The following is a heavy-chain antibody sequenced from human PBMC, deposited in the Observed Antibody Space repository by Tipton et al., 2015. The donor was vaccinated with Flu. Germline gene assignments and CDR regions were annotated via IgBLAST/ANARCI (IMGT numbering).Heavy chain of an antibody. J-gene: IGHJ6*03. CDR2: IIPIFGTA. V-gene: IGHV1-69*01. CDR3: ARGIADDYSYYYYYMDV. D-gene: IGHD4-11*01. CDR1: GGTFSSYA. Sequence: QSGPEVKKPGSSVKVSCKASGGTFSSYAISWVRQAPGQGLEWMGGIIPIFGTANYAQKFQGRVTITADESTSTAYMELSSLRSEDTAVYYCARGIADDYSYYYYYMDVWGKGTTVTVSS.